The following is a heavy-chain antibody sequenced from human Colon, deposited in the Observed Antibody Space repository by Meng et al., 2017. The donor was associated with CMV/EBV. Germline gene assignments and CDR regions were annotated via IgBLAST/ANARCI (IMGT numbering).Heavy chain of an antibody. D-gene: IGHD5-24*01. CDR3: ARAGDDYFDL. CDR2: INPNMGGP. J-gene: IGHJ4*02. Sequence: ASVKVSCKASGYTFTGYKIHWVRQAPGQGLEWMGRINPNMGGPTYAQKFKDRVTVTRDTSISTVYMEVNSLTSDDTAVYYCARAGDDYFDLWGQGTLVTVSS. V-gene: IGHV1-2*06. CDR1: GYTFTGYK.